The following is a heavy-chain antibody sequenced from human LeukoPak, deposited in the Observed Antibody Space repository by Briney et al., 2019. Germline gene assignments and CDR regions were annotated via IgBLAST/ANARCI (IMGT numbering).Heavy chain of an antibody. CDR1: GYTFTNYY. V-gene: IGHV1-46*01. CDR2: INPSGGST. CDR3: AREGPYSDSSRSRFDY. D-gene: IGHD6-6*01. Sequence: ASVKVSCKASGYTFTNYYMHWVRQAPGQGLEWTGIINPSGGSTSYAQKFQGRVTMTRDTSTSTVYMELSSLRSEDTAVYYCAREGPYSDSSRSRFDYWGQGTLVTVSS. J-gene: IGHJ4*02.